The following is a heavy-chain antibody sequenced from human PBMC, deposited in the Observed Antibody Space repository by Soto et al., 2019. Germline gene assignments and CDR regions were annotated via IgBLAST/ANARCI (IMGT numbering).Heavy chain of an antibody. Sequence: SETLSLTCTVSGDPISSYYWNWIRQPPGKGLEWIGYIYSSGSTNYNPSLKSRVTISVDTSKNQFSLKLTSVTAADTAVYYCAGGAFAPHRKWFHPWGQGPLV. CDR1: GDPISSYY. V-gene: IGHV4-59*08. CDR3: AGGAFAPHRKWFHP. CDR2: IYSSGST. D-gene: IGHD3-16*01. J-gene: IGHJ5*02.